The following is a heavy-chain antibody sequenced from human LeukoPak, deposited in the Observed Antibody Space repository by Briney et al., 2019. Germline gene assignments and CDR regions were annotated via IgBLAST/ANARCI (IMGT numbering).Heavy chain of an antibody. CDR1: GYTFTSYY. CDR3: AREYYDYVWGSYPPHFDAFDI. D-gene: IGHD3-16*02. J-gene: IGHJ3*02. Sequence: ASVKVSCKSSGYTFTSYYMHWVRQAPGQGLEWMGIINPSGGSTSYAQKFQGRVTMTRDTSTSTVYMELSSLRSEDTAVYYCAREYYDYVWGSYPPHFDAFDIWGQGTMVTVSS. V-gene: IGHV1-46*01. CDR2: INPSGGST.